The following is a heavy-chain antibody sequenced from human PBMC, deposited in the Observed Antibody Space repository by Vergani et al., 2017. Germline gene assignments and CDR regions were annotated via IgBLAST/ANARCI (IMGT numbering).Heavy chain of an antibody. Sequence: QVQLQESGPGLVKPSQTLSLTCTVSGGSISSGSYYWSWIRQPAGKGLEWIGRIYTSGGTNYNPSLESRVTMSVDTSKNQFSLKLSSVTAADTAVYYCARDFVLLSQYYYYYMDVWGKXP. J-gene: IGHJ6*03. CDR2: IYTSGGT. CDR3: ARDFVLLSQYYYYYMDV. CDR1: GGSISSGSYY. V-gene: IGHV4-61*02.